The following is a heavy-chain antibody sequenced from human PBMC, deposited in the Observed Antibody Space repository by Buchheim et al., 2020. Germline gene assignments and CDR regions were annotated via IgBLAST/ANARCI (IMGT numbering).Heavy chain of an antibody. V-gene: IGHV4-39*01. Sequence: QLQLQESGPGLVKHSETLSLTCTVSGGSISSSSYYWGWIRQPPGKGLEWIGSIYYSGSTYYNPSLKSRVTISVDTSKNQFSLKLSSVTAADTAVYYCARQGIAARLYYFDYWGQGTL. D-gene: IGHD6-6*01. CDR3: ARQGIAARLYYFDY. CDR2: IYYSGST. CDR1: GGSISSSSYY. J-gene: IGHJ4*02.